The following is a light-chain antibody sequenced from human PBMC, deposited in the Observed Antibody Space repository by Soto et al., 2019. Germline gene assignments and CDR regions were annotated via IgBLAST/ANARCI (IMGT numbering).Light chain of an antibody. V-gene: IGKV3-11*01. CDR1: QSVSSY. CDR2: DAS. Sequence: EIVLTQSPATLSLSPGERATLSCRASQSVSSYLAWYQQKPGQAPRLLIYDASNRATGIPARFSGSGSGTDFTLTISSLEPEDFAVYYCQQRSNWPRTFGEATNVEIK. J-gene: IGKJ1*01. CDR3: QQRSNWPRT.